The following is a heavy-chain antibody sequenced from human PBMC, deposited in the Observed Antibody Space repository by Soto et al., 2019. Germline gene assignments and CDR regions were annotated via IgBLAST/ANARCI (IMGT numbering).Heavy chain of an antibody. J-gene: IGHJ4*02. V-gene: IGHV4-34*01. D-gene: IGHD3-3*01. CDR2: VHSSGSI. CDR1: GGSLTNYF. CDR3: ARGFSGAPTDY. Sequence: SETLSLTCAVYGGSLTNYFWTWVRQPPGKGLEWIGEVHSSGSIDYNPSLRSRITISIDRSKNQFSLQMKSVTAADTAMYFCARGFSGAPTDYWGQGALVTVSS.